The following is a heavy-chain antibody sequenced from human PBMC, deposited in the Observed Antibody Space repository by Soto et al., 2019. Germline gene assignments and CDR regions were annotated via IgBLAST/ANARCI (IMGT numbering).Heavy chain of an antibody. Sequence: GGSLRLSCAASGFTFSSYWMSWVRQAPGKGLEWVANIKQDGSEKYYVDSVKGRFTISRDNAKNSLYLQMNSLRAEDTAVYYCARLKPNERYSYGPDDAFDIWGQGTMVTVSS. CDR2: IKQDGSEK. CDR1: GFTFSSYW. CDR3: ARLKPNERYSYGPDDAFDI. J-gene: IGHJ3*02. D-gene: IGHD5-18*01. V-gene: IGHV3-7*05.